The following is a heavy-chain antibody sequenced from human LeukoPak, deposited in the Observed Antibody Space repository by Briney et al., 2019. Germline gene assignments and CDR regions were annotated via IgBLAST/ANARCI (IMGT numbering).Heavy chain of an antibody. J-gene: IGHJ4*02. CDR1: GFTFSSYS. CDR3: ARDQLKTGSYFDY. CDR2: ISSSSSYI. V-gene: IGHV3-21*01. Sequence: GGSLRLSCAASGFTFSSYSMNWVRQAPGKGLEWVSSISSSSSYIYYADSVKGRFTISRDNAKNSLYLQMNSLRAEDTAAYYCARDQLKTGSYFDYWGQGTLVTVSS. D-gene: IGHD3-10*01.